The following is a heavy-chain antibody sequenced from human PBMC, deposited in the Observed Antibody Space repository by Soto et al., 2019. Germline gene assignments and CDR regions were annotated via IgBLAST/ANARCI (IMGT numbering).Heavy chain of an antibody. CDR2: ISSDGINK. CDR1: GFTFSNNG. Sequence: QVQLVESGGGAVQPGRSLRLSCAASGFTFSNNGIHWVRQAPGKGLAWVAVISSDGINKYYADSVKGRSTISRDNSKNTRFLQRNSLGVEDTAVDYWAMERYGGSSRFDYWGQGTLVTVSS. J-gene: IGHJ4*02. CDR3: AMERYGGSSRFDY. V-gene: IGHV3-30*03. D-gene: IGHD2-15*01.